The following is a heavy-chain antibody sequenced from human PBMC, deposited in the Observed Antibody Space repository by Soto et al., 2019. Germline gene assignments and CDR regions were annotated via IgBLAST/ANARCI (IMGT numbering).Heavy chain of an antibody. J-gene: IGHJ4*02. CDR2: IYHSGST. CDR1: GGSISSGGYS. D-gene: IGHD5-12*01. Sequence: QLQLQESGSGLVKPSQTLSLTCAVSGGSISSGGYSWSWIRQPPGKGLEWIGYIYHSGSTYYNPSLKSRVTISVDRSNNQSSLKLSSVTAADTPVYYCAAGGGLPRYYWGQGTLVTVSS. V-gene: IGHV4-30-2*01. CDR3: AAGGGLPRYY.